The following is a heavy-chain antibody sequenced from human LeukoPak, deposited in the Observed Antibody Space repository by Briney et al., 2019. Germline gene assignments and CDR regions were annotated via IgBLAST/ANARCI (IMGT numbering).Heavy chain of an antibody. CDR1: GFTFSSYV. D-gene: IGHD1-26*01. J-gene: IGHJ4*02. Sequence: GGSLRLSCAASGFTFSSYVMHWVRQAPGKGLEWVAIISYDGSNEYYADSVKGRFTISRDNSKNTLYLQMNSLRAADTAVYYCASWEYWGQGTLVTVSS. V-gene: IGHV3-30*04. CDR3: ASWEY. CDR2: ISYDGSNE.